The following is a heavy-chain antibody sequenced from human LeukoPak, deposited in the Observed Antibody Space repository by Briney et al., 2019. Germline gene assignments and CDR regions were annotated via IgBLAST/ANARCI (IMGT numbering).Heavy chain of an antibody. J-gene: IGHJ4*02. D-gene: IGHD1-26*01. CDR2: ISYDGSNK. CDR3: AREGDLVGATYYFDY. V-gene: IGHV3-30*03. CDR1: GFTFSSYG. Sequence: GGSLRLSCAASGFTFSSYGMHWVRQAPGKGLEWVAVISYDGSNKYYADSVKGRFTISRDNSKNTLYLQMNSLRAEDTAVYYCAREGDLVGATYYFDYWGRGNLVTVSS.